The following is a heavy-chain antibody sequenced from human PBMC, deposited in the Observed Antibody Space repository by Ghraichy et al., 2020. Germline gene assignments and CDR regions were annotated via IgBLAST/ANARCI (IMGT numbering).Heavy chain of an antibody. D-gene: IGHD6-19*01. CDR1: GGSISSYY. CDR3: ARDLGYSSGWYGGYFDY. V-gene: IGHV4-59*01. Sequence: SETLSLTCTVSGGSISSYYWSWIRQPPGKGLEWIGYIYYSGSTNYNPSLKSRVTISVDTSKNQFSLKLSSVTAADTAVYYCARDLGYSSGWYGGYFDYWGQGTLVTVSS. J-gene: IGHJ4*02. CDR2: IYYSGST.